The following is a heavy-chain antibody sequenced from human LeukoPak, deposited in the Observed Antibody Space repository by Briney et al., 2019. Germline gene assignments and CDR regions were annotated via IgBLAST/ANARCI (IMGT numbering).Heavy chain of an antibody. D-gene: IGHD1-26*01. CDR3: ARDRRGASDY. J-gene: IGHJ4*02. CDR2: IKQDGSEK. V-gene: IGHV3-7*03. CDR1: GFTVSSSY. Sequence: PGGSLRLSCAASGFTVSSSYMSWVRQAPGKGLEWVANIKQDGSEKYYVDSVKGRFTISRDNAKNSLYLQMNSLRAEDTAVYYCARDRRGASDYWGQGTLVTVSS.